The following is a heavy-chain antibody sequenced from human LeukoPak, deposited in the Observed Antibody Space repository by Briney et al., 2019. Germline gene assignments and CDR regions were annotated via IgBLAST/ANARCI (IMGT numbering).Heavy chain of an antibody. V-gene: IGHV1-2*02. J-gene: IGHJ4*02. CDR2: INPNSGDT. CDR1: GYXFTDFY. CDR3: ARENPGVPFDY. D-gene: IGHD3-3*01. Sequence: ASVKVSCKASGYXFTDFYLHWVRQAPGQGLEWMGWINPNSGDTNYAQKFQARVTMTRDTSISTAYMELSGLKSDDTAVYFCARENPGVPFDYWGQGTLVTVSS.